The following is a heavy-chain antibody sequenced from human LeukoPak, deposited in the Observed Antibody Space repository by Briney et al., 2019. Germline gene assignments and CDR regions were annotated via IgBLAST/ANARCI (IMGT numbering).Heavy chain of an antibody. CDR3: ARRGLYGSGTYYADY. V-gene: IGHV5-51*01. J-gene: IGHJ4*02. CDR1: GYIFTSYW. D-gene: IGHD3-10*01. CDR2: IYPGYSDT. Sequence: PGESPKTSRNGSGYIFTSYWIELVPQVPRKGPEGIGIIYPGYSDTRYSPSFQGQVTISADKSISTAYLQWSSLKASDTAMYYCARRGLYGSGTYYADYWGQGALVTVSS.